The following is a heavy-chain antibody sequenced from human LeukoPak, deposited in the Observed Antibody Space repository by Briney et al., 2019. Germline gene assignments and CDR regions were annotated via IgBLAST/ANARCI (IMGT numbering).Heavy chain of an antibody. CDR1: GGSINNYY. Sequence: PSETLSLTCTVSGGSINNYYWSWIRQPPGKGLEWMGYIYYSGSTNYNPSLKSRVTISVDTSKNHFSLKLTSVTAADTAVYYCARGGSWGYYFDYWGQGILVTVSS. CDR3: ARGGSWGYYFDY. D-gene: IGHD3-16*01. J-gene: IGHJ4*02. CDR2: IYYSGST. V-gene: IGHV4-59*01.